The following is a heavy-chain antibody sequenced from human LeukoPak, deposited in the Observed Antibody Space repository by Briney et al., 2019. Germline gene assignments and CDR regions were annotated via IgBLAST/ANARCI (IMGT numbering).Heavy chain of an antibody. V-gene: IGHV4-38-2*02. J-gene: IGHJ4*02. D-gene: IGHD5-18*01. Sequence: SETLSLTCIVSGYSINSGYHSGWIRQPPGKGLEWIGSISHSGHANYNPSLKSRVTISVDTSKNQFSLKLSSVTAADTAVYYCARRRFRGYSYGSYYFDYWGQGTLVTVSS. CDR1: GYSINSGYH. CDR2: ISHSGHA. CDR3: ARRRFRGYSYGSYYFDY.